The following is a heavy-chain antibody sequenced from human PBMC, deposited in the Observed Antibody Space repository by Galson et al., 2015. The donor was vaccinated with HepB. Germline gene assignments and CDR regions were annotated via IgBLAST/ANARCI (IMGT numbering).Heavy chain of an antibody. CDR1: AGSISSGFDF. J-gene: IGHJ3*02. CDR2: IYTYGSP. D-gene: IGHD1-26*01. V-gene: IGHV4-61*09. CDR3: VRHRYSGSPSTFDI. Sequence: TLSLTCTVSAGSISSGFDFWSWIRQPAGKGLEWIGHIYTYGSPDYNPSLKGRVTMSADTSKNQFSLKLTSVTAADTAVYYCVRHRYSGSPSTFDIWGQGTMVTVSS.